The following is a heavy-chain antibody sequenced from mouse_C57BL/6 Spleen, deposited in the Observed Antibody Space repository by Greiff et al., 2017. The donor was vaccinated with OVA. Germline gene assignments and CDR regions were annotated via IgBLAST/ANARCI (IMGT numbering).Heavy chain of an antibody. Sequence: QVQLKESGAELVKPGASVKMSCKASGYTFTSYWITWVKQRPGQGLEWIGDIYPGSGSTNYNEKFKSKATLTVDTSSSTAYMQLSSLTSEDSAVYYCARGGGYYDYDVGYWGQGTTLTVSS. CDR1: GYTFTSYW. CDR2: IYPGSGST. J-gene: IGHJ2*01. D-gene: IGHD2-4*01. V-gene: IGHV1-55*01. CDR3: ARGGGYYDYDVGY.